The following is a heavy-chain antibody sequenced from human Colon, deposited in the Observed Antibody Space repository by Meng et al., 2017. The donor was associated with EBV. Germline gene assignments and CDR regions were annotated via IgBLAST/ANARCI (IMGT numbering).Heavy chain of an antibody. V-gene: IGHV4-34*01. CDR3: ARGDGSGSGNWFDP. CDR1: GGSLSVYY. J-gene: IGHJ5*02. D-gene: IGHD3-10*01. Sequence: QVQLTEGDEGMLRPSETLSLTCSGYGGSLSVYYWGRTRQRHGKGREWIGEINNSGRTNYNQFLKSRLIISVDTSKNQFSLKLSSVTDADTAVYYCARGDGSGSGNWFDPWGQGTLVTVSS. CDR2: INNSGRT.